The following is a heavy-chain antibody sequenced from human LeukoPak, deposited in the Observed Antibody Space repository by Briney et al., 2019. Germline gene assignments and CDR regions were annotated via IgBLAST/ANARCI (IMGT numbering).Heavy chain of an antibody. CDR3: AGDSGYSYADDY. D-gene: IGHD5-18*01. CDR2: ITYNSGTI. V-gene: IGHV3-48*02. Sequence: GGSLRLSCAASGFTFRSYAMQWVRQAPGRGLEWVSYITYNSGTIFYADSVKGRFTISRDNAKDSLYLQMSSLRDEDTAVYYCAGDSGYSYADDYWGQGTLVTVSS. J-gene: IGHJ4*02. CDR1: GFTFRSYA.